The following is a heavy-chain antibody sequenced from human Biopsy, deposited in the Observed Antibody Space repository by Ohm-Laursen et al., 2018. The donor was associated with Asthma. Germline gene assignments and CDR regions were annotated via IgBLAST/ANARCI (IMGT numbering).Heavy chain of an antibody. CDR3: AKRRGYSGHDNDY. V-gene: IGHV3-30*18. CDR1: GFAFDSYA. J-gene: IGHJ4*02. Sequence: SRRLSCAAPGFAFDSYAMYWVRQAPGKGLEWVAVISYDGNHKFYEDSVKGRFTISRDNSKNTLYLQMNSLRTEDTAVYYCAKRRGYSGHDNDYWGQGTLVIVSS. CDR2: ISYDGNHK. D-gene: IGHD5-12*01.